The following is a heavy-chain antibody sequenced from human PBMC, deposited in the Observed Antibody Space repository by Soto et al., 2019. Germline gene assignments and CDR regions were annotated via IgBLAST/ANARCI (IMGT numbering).Heavy chain of an antibody. CDR2: IYPGDSDT. D-gene: IGHD2-15*01. CDR3: ARRRYCSGGSCQRNYYYYGMDV. J-gene: IGHJ6*02. V-gene: IGHV5-51*01. Sequence: PGESLKISCQGSGYSFTSYWIGWVRQMPGKGLEWMGIIYPGDSDTRYSPSFQGQVTISADKSISTAYLRWSSLKASDTAMYYCARRRYCSGGSCQRNYYYYGMDVWGQGTTVTVSS. CDR1: GYSFTSYW.